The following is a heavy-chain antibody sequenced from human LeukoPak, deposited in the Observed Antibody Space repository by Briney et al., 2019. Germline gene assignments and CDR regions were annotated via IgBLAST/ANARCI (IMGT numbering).Heavy chain of an antibody. V-gene: IGHV3-9*01. CDR3: AKEYSSSWYGLDY. CDR2: ISWNSGSI. D-gene: IGHD6-13*01. CDR1: GFTFDDYA. Sequence: PGGSLRLSCAASGFTFDDYAMHWVRQAPGKGLEWVSGISWNSGSIGYADSVKGRFTIPRDNAKNSLYLQMNSLRAEDTALYYCAKEYSSSWYGLDYWGQGTLVTVSS. J-gene: IGHJ4*02.